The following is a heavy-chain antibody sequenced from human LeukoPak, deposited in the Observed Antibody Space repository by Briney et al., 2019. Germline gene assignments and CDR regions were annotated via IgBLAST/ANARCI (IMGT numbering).Heavy chain of an antibody. CDR3: ARIGRHNLLGRYFDL. CDR2: IYYIGGA. V-gene: IGHV4-59*01. CDR1: GDSIRASH. Sequence: SETLSLTCTVSGDSIRASHWSWIRQPPGKGLEWFGYIYYIGGANYNPSLRGRVTISIDTSKSQFSLKLNSVTAADTAVYYCARIGRHNLLGRYFDLWGRGTLVTVSS. J-gene: IGHJ2*01. D-gene: IGHD3-9*01.